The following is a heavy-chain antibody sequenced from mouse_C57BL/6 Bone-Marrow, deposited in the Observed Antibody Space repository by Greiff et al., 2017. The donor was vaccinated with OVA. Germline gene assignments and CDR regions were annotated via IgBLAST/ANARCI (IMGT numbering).Heavy chain of an antibody. Sequence: VQLKQSGPGMVKPSQSLSLTCTVTGYSITSGYDWHWIRHFPGNKLEWMGYISYSGSTNYNPSLKSRISITHDTSKNHFFLKLNSVTTEDTATYYCAIGPYYFDYWGQGTTLTVSS. J-gene: IGHJ2*01. V-gene: IGHV3-1*01. CDR1: GYSITSGYD. CDR3: AIGPYYFDY. CDR2: ISYSGST.